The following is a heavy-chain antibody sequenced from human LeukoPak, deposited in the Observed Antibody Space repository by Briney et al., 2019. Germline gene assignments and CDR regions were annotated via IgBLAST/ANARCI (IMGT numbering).Heavy chain of an antibody. V-gene: IGHV1-8*03. CDR1: GYTFTSYD. D-gene: IGHD2-15*01. Sequence: ASVKVSCKASGYTFTSYDINWVRQATGQGLEWMGWMNPNSGNTGYAQKFQGRVTITRNTSISTAYMELSSLRSEDTAVYYCARGGYCSGGSCYNYYYYYMDVWGKGTTVTVSS. J-gene: IGHJ6*03. CDR2: MNPNSGNT. CDR3: ARGGYCSGGSCYNYYYYYMDV.